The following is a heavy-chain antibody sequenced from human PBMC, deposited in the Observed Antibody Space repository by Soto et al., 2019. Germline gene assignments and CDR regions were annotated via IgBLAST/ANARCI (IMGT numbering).Heavy chain of an antibody. D-gene: IGHD6-19*01. Sequence: SETLSLTCTVSGASMIPSYWSWIRQPPGKGLEWIGYIYYSGNTNYNPSLKSRVTMSVDTSKNQFSLILTSVTAVDTAVYYCARGGWSVDPWGQGTLVTVSS. CDR3: ARGGWSVDP. J-gene: IGHJ5*02. CDR1: GASMIPSY. V-gene: IGHV4-59*01. CDR2: IYYSGNT.